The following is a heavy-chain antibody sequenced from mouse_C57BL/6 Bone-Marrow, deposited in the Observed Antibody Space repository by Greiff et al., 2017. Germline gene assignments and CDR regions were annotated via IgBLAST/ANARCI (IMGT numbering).Heavy chain of an antibody. CDR3: TTEVHY. V-gene: IGHV14-4*01. Sequence: DVKLQESGAELVRPGASVKLSCTASGFNFKDYYMHWVKQRPEKGLEWIGWIDPENGDTEYASKFQGKATITADPSSNTAYLQRSILTSEDTAVYYCTTEVHYWGQGTALTVSS. CDR2: IDPENGDT. J-gene: IGHJ2*01. CDR1: GFNFKDYY.